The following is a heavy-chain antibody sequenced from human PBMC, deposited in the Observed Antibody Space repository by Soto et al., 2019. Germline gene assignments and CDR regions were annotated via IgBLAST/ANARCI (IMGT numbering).Heavy chain of an antibody. Sequence: QVQLQESGPGLVEPSETLSLTCTVSGASISSYFWTWIRQPAGKGLDWIGRISTSGTTNYNPSLKSRVTMSVDTSKNQFSLKLSSVTAADTAVYYCARDIGVTGYFDYWGQGTLVTVSS. CDR2: ISTSGTT. CDR3: ARDIGVTGYFDY. J-gene: IGHJ4*02. D-gene: IGHD3-10*01. V-gene: IGHV4-4*07. CDR1: GASISSYF.